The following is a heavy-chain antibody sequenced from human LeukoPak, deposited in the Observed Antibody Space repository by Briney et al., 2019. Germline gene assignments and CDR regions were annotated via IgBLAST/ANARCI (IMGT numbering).Heavy chain of an antibody. Sequence: GASVKVSCKASGYTFSRYYLPWVRQAPGQELEWMGIINPSGGNTNYAQKLQGRATMTRDTSTSTVYMELSSLRSEDTAVYYCARDWNWGSSDAFDVWGQGTMVTVSS. V-gene: IGHV1-46*04. CDR1: GYTFSRYY. D-gene: IGHD7-27*01. J-gene: IGHJ3*01. CDR3: ARDWNWGSSDAFDV. CDR2: INPSGGNT.